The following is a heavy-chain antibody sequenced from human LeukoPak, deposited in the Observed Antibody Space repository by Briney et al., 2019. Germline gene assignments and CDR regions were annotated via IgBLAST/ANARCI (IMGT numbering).Heavy chain of an antibody. J-gene: IGHJ4*02. Sequence: GASVKVSCKASGYTFTSYYIHWVRQAPGQGLEWMGIINPSGGSTSYAQKFQGRVTMTRDMSTSTVYMELSSLRSEDTAVYYCARGDRSGDSCYFLLRVYFDYWGRGTLVTVSS. CDR2: INPSGGST. V-gene: IGHV1-46*01. CDR3: ARGDRSGDSCYFLLRVYFDY. D-gene: IGHD2-15*01. CDR1: GYTFTSYY.